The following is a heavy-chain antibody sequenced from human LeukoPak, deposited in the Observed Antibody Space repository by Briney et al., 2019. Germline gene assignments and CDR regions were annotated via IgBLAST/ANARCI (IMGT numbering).Heavy chain of an antibody. CDR2: IWYDGSNK. Sequence: TGGSLRLSCAASGFIFSSYGMHWVRQAPGKGLEWVAVIWYDGSNKYYADSVKGRFTISRDNSKNTLYLQMNSLRAEDTAVYYCARDAYSRSFIVDYWGQGTLVTVFS. CDR3: ARDAYSRSFIVDY. CDR1: GFIFSSYG. D-gene: IGHD4-11*01. J-gene: IGHJ4*02. V-gene: IGHV3-33*01.